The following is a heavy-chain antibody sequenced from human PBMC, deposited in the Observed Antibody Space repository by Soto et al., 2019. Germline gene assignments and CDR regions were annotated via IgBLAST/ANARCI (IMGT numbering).Heavy chain of an antibody. CDR2: IWYDGSNR. Sequence: GGSLRLSCAASGFTFSSYGMHWVRQAPGKGLEWVAVIWYDGSNRYHADSVKGRFTIFRDNSKNTLSLQMNSLRAEDKAVYYCARDQQLVHNYYYYYGVDVWGQGTTVTVSS. V-gene: IGHV3-33*01. CDR1: GFTFSSYG. D-gene: IGHD6-6*01. CDR3: ARDQQLVHNYYYYYGVDV. J-gene: IGHJ6*02.